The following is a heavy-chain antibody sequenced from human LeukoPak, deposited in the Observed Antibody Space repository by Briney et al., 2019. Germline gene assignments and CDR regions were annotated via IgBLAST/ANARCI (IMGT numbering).Heavy chain of an antibody. Sequence: ASVKVSCKASGYTFTSYDINWVRQATGQGLEWMGWMNPNSGNTGYAQKFQGRVTMTRNTSISTVYMELSSLRSEDTAVYYCARFSSGWYDYYYYGMDVWGQGTTVTVSS. CDR1: GYTFTSYD. CDR3: ARFSSGWYDYYYYGMDV. D-gene: IGHD6-19*01. V-gene: IGHV1-8*01. J-gene: IGHJ6*02. CDR2: MNPNSGNT.